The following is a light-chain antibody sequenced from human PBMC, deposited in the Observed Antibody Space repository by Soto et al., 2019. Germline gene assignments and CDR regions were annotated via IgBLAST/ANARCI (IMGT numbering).Light chain of an antibody. CDR1: SSDVGGYNY. CDR2: DVS. Sequence: QSALTQPRSVSGSPGQSVTISCTGTSSDVGGYNYVSWYQQHPGKSPKLMIYDVSKRPSGVPDRFSGSKSGNTAYLTISGLQAEDEADYYCCSYAGSPRVFGGGTKLTVL. V-gene: IGLV2-11*01. J-gene: IGLJ3*02. CDR3: CSYAGSPRV.